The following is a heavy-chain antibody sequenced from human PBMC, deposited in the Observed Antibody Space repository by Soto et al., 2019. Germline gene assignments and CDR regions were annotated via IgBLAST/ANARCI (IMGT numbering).Heavy chain of an antibody. CDR1: GGSICSINW. CDR2: IYYSGST. D-gene: IGHD3-10*01. CDR3: ARSSGVSATNWFDA. J-gene: IGHJ5*02. V-gene: IGHV4-4*02. Sequence: QVHLQESGPGLVKPSGTLSLTCGVSGGSICSINWWSWVRQTPGKGLEWIGEIYYSGSTNYNPSLTSRVTMSIDKSKNQFFLNLTSVTAADTALYYCARSSGVSATNWFDAWGQGTLVTVSS.